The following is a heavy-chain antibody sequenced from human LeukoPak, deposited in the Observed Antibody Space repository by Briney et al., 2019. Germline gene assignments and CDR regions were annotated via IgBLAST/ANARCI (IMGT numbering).Heavy chain of an antibody. CDR1: GFTFSSYW. J-gene: IGHJ4*02. CDR3: ARGGAFCGGDCYQIDY. D-gene: IGHD2-21*02. V-gene: IGHV3-74*01. CDR2: IHSDGSST. Sequence: GGSLRLSCAASGFTFSSYWMRWVRQAPGKGLVWVSRIHSDGSSTTYADSVKGRFTISRDNAKSTLYLQMNSLRAEDTAVYYCARGGAFCGGDCYQIDYWGQGTLVIVSS.